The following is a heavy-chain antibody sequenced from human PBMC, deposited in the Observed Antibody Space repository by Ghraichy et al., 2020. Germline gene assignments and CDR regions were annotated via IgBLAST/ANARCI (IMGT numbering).Heavy chain of an antibody. D-gene: IGHD6-19*01. CDR3: ARDAIDSSGWYDY. CDR1: GGSISSYY. CDR2: IYYSGST. J-gene: IGHJ4*02. Sequence: SETLSLTCTVSGGSISSYYWSWIRQPPGKGLEWIGYIYYSGSTNYNPSLKSRVTISVDTSKNQFSLKLSSVTAADTAVYYCARDAIDSSGWYDYWGQGTLVTVSS. V-gene: IGHV4-59*01.